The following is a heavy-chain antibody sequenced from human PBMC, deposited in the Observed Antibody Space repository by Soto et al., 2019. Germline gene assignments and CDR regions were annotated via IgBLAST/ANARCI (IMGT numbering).Heavy chain of an antibody. D-gene: IGHD5-12*01. CDR3: AKGIRGSGYDLYYYYYYMDV. CDR1: GFTFSSYG. Sequence: GESLKISCAASGFTFSSYGMHWVRQAPGKGLEWVAVISYDGSNKYYADSVKGRFTISRDNSKNTLYLQMNSLRAEDTAVYYCAKGIRGSGYDLYYYYYYMDVWGKGTTVTVSS. J-gene: IGHJ6*03. CDR2: ISYDGSNK. V-gene: IGHV3-30*18.